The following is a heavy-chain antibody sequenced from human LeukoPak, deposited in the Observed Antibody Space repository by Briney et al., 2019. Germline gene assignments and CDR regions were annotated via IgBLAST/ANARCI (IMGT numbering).Heavy chain of an antibody. Sequence: SETLSLTCTVSGGSISGYYWSWIRQPPGKGLEWIGYIYYSGSTNYNPSLKSRLTISVDTSMHQFSLKLTSVTAADTAVYYCARQGYWSGYFVFDYWGQGALVTVSS. J-gene: IGHJ4*02. D-gene: IGHD3-3*01. V-gene: IGHV4-59*01. CDR3: ARQGYWSGYFVFDY. CDR1: GGSISGYY. CDR2: IYYSGST.